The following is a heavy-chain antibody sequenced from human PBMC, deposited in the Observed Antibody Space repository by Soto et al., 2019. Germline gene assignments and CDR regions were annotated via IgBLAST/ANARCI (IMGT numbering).Heavy chain of an antibody. CDR2: ITGGGGST. J-gene: IGHJ4*02. Sequence: GGSLRLSCTASGFTFSNFAMSWVRQAPGKGLEWVSTITGGGGSTYYSASVKGRFTISRDNSDNTLYLQMNSLRAEDTALYFCSKEVWEIPNYITVALDYWGLGTLVTVSS. CDR1: GFTFSNFA. V-gene: IGHV3-23*01. D-gene: IGHD1-7*01. CDR3: SKEVWEIPNYITVALDY.